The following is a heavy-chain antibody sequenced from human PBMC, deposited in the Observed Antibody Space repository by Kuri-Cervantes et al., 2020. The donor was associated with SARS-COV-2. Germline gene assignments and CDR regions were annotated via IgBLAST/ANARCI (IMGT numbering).Heavy chain of an antibody. Sequence: GGSLRLSCAASGFTVSSNYMSWVRQAPGKGLEWVSVIYSGGSTYYADSVKGRFTISRDNSKSTLYLQMNSLRAEDTAVYYCARARGPDAFDIWGQGTMVTVSS. V-gene: IGHV3-53*01. CDR3: ARARGPDAFDI. J-gene: IGHJ3*02. CDR2: IYSGGST. CDR1: GFTVSSNY.